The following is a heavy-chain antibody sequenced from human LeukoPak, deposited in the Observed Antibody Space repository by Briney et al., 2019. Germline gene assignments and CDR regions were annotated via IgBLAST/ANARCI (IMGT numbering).Heavy chain of an antibody. CDR2: IKQDGSEK. Sequence: GGSLRLSCAASGFTFSSYWMSWVRPAPGKGLEWVANIKQDGSEKYYVDSVKGRFNISRDNAKNSLYLQMNSLRAEDTAVYYCARTAGSSGYYYDFDYWGQGTLVTVSS. J-gene: IGHJ4*02. CDR1: GFTFSSYW. D-gene: IGHD3-22*01. V-gene: IGHV3-7*01. CDR3: ARTAGSSGYYYDFDY.